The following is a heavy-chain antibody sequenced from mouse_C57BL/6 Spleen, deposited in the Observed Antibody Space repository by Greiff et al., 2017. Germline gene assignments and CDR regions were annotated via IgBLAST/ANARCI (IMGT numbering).Heavy chain of an antibody. D-gene: IGHD1-1*01. V-gene: IGHV14-4*01. CDR2: INPENGDT. J-gene: IGHJ4*01. Sequence: VQLQQSGAELVRPGASVKLSCTASGFNIKDDYMHWVKQRPEQGLEWIGWINPENGDTEYASKFRGKATITADTSSNTAYLQLSSLTSEDTAVYYCTTSDGSSYDYYAMDYWGQGTSVTVSS. CDR1: GFNIKDDY. CDR3: TTSDGSSYDYYAMDY.